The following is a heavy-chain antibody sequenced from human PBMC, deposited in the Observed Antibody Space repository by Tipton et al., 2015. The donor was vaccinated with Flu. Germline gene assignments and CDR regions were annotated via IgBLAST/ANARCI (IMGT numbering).Heavy chain of an antibody. J-gene: IGHJ6*02. V-gene: IGHV4-31*03. Sequence: LRLSCTVSGGSISSGGAYWSWVRPHPGTGLEWIGCIYYSGSTYYSPSLQSRVTISVETSKNQFSLKLNSVTAADTAVYYCTRGQGFGGGMSYDYYALDVWGQGTTVTDSS. CDR1: GGSISSGGAY. CDR2: IYYSGST. D-gene: IGHD3-10*01. CDR3: TRGQGFGGGMSYDYYALDV.